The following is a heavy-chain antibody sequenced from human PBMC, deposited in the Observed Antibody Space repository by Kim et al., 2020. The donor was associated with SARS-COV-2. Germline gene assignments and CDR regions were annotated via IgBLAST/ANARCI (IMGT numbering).Heavy chain of an antibody. CDR3: AKPHGGFLEWLLSSYFDY. D-gene: IGHD3-3*01. CDR1: GFTFSSYG. Sequence: GGSLRLSCAASGFTFSSYGMHWVRQAPGKGLEWVAVISYDGSNKYYADSVKGRFTISRDNSKNTLYLQMNSLRAEDTAVYYCAKPHGGFLEWLLSSYFDYWGQGTLVTVSS. V-gene: IGHV3-30*18. J-gene: IGHJ4*02. CDR2: ISYDGSNK.